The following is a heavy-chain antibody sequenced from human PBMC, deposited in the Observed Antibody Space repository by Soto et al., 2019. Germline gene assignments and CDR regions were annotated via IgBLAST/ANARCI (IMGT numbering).Heavy chain of an antibody. J-gene: IGHJ4*02. CDR2: ISNSGST. CDR3: ATESGSTYGYFDH. V-gene: IGHV4-30-4*01. D-gene: IGHD5-18*01. CDR1: GGSVTSDEDY. Sequence: SETLSLTCTVSGGSVTSDEDYWTWIRQSPGKGLEWIGYISNSGSTGYNPSLKTRLSMSVDRSKNQFTLRLTSVTAADTAVYFCATESGSTYGYFDHWGQGTLVTVSS.